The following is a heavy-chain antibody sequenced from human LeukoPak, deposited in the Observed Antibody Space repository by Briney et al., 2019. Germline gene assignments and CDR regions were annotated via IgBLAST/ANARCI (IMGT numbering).Heavy chain of an antibody. Sequence: SVKVSCKSSGCTFSSYAISWVRQAPGQGLEWMGGIIPIFGTANYAQKFQGRVTITTDESTSTAYMELSSLRSEDTAVYYCARAGAYSSSWYDYWGQGTLVTVSS. CDR2: IIPIFGTA. CDR3: ARAGAYSSSWYDY. CDR1: GCTFSSYA. D-gene: IGHD6-13*01. J-gene: IGHJ4*02. V-gene: IGHV1-69*05.